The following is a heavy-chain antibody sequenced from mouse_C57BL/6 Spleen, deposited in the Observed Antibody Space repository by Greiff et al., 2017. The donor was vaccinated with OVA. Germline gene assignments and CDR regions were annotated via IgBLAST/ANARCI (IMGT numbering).Heavy chain of an antibody. Sequence: QVQLQQSGAELVRPGTSVKVSCKASGYAFTNYLIEWVKQRPGQGLEWIGVINPGGGGTNYNEKFKGKATLTADKSSSTAYMQLSSLTSEDSAVFYCARNPPLGYYFDYWGQGTTVTVSA. V-gene: IGHV1-54*01. D-gene: IGHD3-3*01. CDR2: INPGGGGT. J-gene: IGHJ2*01. CDR3: ARNPPLGYYFDY. CDR1: GYAFTNYL.